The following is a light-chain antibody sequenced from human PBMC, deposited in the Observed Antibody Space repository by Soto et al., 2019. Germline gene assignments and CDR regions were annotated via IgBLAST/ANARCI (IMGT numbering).Light chain of an antibody. J-gene: IGKJ1*01. CDR2: GAS. CDR3: LQYNKWPGT. V-gene: IGKV3-15*01. CDR1: QSVNSD. Sequence: EIVMTQSPATLSVSPGERATLSCTASQSVNSDLAWYQEKPGQAPRLLISGASTRATGIPVRFSGSGSGTEFTLTISSLQSEDFAVYHCLQYNKWPGTFGQGTKVEIK.